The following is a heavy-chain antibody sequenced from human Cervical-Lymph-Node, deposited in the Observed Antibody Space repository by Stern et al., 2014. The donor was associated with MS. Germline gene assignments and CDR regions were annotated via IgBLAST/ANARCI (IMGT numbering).Heavy chain of an antibody. CDR3: ARRHCSSRRCGWFDP. V-gene: IGHV5-51*01. J-gene: IGHJ5*02. CDR1: GYSFTSYW. Sequence: VQLVQSGAEVKKPGESLKISCKGSGYSFTSYWIGWVRQMPGKGLEWMGIINPCGSDTRYSPSFQGQVTISADKSISTAYLQWSSLKASDTAMYYCARRHCSSRRCGWFDPWGQGTLVTVSS. D-gene: IGHD2-2*01. CDR2: INPCGSDT.